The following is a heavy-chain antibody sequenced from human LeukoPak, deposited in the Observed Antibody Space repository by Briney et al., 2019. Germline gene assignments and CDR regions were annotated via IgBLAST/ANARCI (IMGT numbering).Heavy chain of an antibody. Sequence: ASVRVSCKASGYTFTNHDISWVRQAPGQGLEWMGWISTYNGNTNYAQKLQGRVTMTADTSTTTAYMELRSLSSDDTAVYYCAREFYQHFDYWGQGTLVTVSS. CDR1: GYTFTNHD. CDR3: AREFYQHFDY. D-gene: IGHD2-2*01. CDR2: ISTYNGNT. J-gene: IGHJ4*02. V-gene: IGHV1-18*01.